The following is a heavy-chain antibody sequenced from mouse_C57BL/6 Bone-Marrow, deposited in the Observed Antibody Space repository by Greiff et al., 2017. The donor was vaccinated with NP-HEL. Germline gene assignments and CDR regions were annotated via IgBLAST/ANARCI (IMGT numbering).Heavy chain of an antibody. CDR3: AIKGYGSSPFDY. CDR2: IYPGSGST. Sequence: VQLQQPGAELVKPGASVKMSCKASGYTFTSYWITWVKQRPGQGLEWIGDIYPGSGSTNYNEKFKSKATLTVDTSSSTAYMQLSSLTSEGSAVYYCAIKGYGSSPFDYWGQGTTLTVSS. J-gene: IGHJ2*01. V-gene: IGHV1-55*01. CDR1: GYTFTSYW. D-gene: IGHD1-1*01.